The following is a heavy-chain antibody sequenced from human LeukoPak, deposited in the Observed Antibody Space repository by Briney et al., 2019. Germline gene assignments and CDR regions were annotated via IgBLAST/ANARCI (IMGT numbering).Heavy chain of an antibody. D-gene: IGHD3-16*01. CDR2: ISRSGSTI. V-gene: IGHV3-48*03. CDR1: GFTFSSYE. CDR3: ARGGGLGRITFWFDP. J-gene: IGHJ5*02. Sequence: GGSLRLSCAASGFTFSSYEMNWVRQAPGKGLEWVSYISRSGSTIYYADSVKGRFTISRDNAKNSLYLQMNSLRAEDTAVYYCARGGGLGRITFWFDPWGQGTLVTVSS.